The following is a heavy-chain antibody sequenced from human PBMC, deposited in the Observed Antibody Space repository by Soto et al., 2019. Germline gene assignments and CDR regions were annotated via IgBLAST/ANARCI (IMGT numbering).Heavy chain of an antibody. CDR1: GGTFSSYA. J-gene: IGHJ6*02. Sequence: SVKVSCKASGGTFSSYAISWVRQAPGQGLEWMGGIIPIFGTANYAQKFQGRVTITADESTSTAYMELSSLRSEDTAVYYCARDHYTNYGYGDYYGMDVWGQGTTVTVSS. CDR2: IIPIFGTA. CDR3: ARDHYTNYGYGDYYGMDV. D-gene: IGHD4-4*01. V-gene: IGHV1-69*13.